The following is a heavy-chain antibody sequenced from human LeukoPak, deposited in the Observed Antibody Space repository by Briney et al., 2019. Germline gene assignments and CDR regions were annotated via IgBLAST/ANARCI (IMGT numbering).Heavy chain of an antibody. D-gene: IGHD2-15*01. CDR2: IYYSGST. Sequence: SETLSLTCTVSGGSISSYYWSWIRQPPGKGLEWIGYIYYSGSTNYNPFLKSRVTISVDTSKNQFSLKLSSVTAADTAVYYCARAPGRSGGSSDIWGQGTMVTVSS. J-gene: IGHJ3*02. CDR3: ARAPGRSGGSSDI. CDR1: GGSISSYY. V-gene: IGHV4-59*01.